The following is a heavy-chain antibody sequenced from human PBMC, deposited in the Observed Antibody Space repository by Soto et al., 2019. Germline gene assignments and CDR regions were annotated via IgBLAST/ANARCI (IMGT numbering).Heavy chain of an antibody. CDR3: AKDEGATGDWYFDL. J-gene: IGHJ2*01. CDR1: GFTFSSYG. V-gene: IGHV3-30*18. D-gene: IGHD1-26*01. CDR2: ISYDGSNK. Sequence: QVQLVESGGGVVQPGRSLRLSCAASGFTFSSYGMHWVRQAPGKGLEWVAVISYDGSNKYYADSVKGRFTISRDNSKNTLYLQMNSLRAEDTAVYYCAKDEGATGDWYFDLWGRGTLVTVSS.